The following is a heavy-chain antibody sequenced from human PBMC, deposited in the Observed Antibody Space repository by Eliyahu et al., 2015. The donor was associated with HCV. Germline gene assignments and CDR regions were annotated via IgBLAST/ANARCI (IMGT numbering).Heavy chain of an antibody. V-gene: IGHV3-7*01. CDR2: IKEHGREK. CDR1: GFTFTTYW. J-gene: IGHJ4*02. Sequence: EVHLVESGGGLVQPGGSLRLSCAASGFTFTTYWMNWVRQAPGKALEWVATIKEHGREKYYVDSVKGRFTISRDNAKNSLYLQMNSLRPEDTALYYCTGLDFWGQGTLVTVSS. CDR3: TGLDF.